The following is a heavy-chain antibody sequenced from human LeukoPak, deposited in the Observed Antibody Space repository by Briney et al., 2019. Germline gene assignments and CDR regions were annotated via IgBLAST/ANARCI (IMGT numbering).Heavy chain of an antibody. J-gene: IGHJ6*03. CDR1: GGSISSYY. CDR3: ARGASGYDSHYYFYMDV. V-gene: IGHV4-38-2*02. CDR2: IYHSGST. D-gene: IGHD5-12*01. Sequence: SETLSLTCTVSGGSISSYYWGWIRQPPGKGLEWIGSIYHSGSTYYNPSLKSRVTISVDTSKNQFSLKLSSVTAADTAVYYCARGASGYDSHYYFYMDVWGKGTTATVSS.